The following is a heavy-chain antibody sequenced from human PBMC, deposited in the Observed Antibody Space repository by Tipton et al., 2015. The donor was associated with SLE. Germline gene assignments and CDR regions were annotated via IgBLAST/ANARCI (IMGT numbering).Heavy chain of an antibody. CDR1: GGSFSGYY. CDR2: INHSGST. Sequence: GSLRLSCAVYGGSFSGYYWSWIRQPPGKGLEWIGEINHSGSTNYNPSLKSRVTISVDTSKNQFSLKLSSVTAADTAVYYCAREGGYCSSTSCLGGMDVWGQGTTVTVSS. CDR3: AREGGYCSSTSCLGGMDV. D-gene: IGHD2-2*01. J-gene: IGHJ6*02. V-gene: IGHV4-34*01.